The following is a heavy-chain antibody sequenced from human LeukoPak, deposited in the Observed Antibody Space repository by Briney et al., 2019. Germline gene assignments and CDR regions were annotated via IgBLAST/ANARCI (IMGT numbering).Heavy chain of an antibody. D-gene: IGHD6-6*01. Sequence: SETLSLTCTVSGGYISSHYWSWIRQAAGKGLEWIGRIYTSGSTNYNPSLKSRVTMSVDTSKNQFSLKLSSVTAADTAVYYCARVTYSSSSMSVDGFDIWGQGTMVTVSS. CDR1: GGYISSHY. CDR2: IYTSGST. CDR3: ARVTYSSSSMSVDGFDI. V-gene: IGHV4-4*07. J-gene: IGHJ3*02.